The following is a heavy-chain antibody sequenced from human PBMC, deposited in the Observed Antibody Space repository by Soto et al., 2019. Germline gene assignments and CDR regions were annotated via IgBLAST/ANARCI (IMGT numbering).Heavy chain of an antibody. V-gene: IGHV1-69*12. CDR2: IIPIFGTA. CDR3: ARDTRERYFDWSQYYYYGMGV. J-gene: IGHJ6*02. D-gene: IGHD3-9*01. Sequence: QVQLVQSGAEVKKPGSSVKVSCKASGGTFSSYAISWVRQAPGQGLEWMGGIIPIFGTANYAQKFQGRVTITADESTSTAYMAQSSLRSEDTAVYYCARDTRERYFDWSQYYYYGMGVWGQGTTVTVSS. CDR1: GGTFSSYA.